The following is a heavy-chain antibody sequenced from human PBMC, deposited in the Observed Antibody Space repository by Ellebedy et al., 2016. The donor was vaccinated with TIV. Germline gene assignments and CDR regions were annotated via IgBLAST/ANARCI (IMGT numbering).Heavy chain of an antibody. D-gene: IGHD4-17*01. CDR3: ARLPTDYGDYVARFDP. Sequence: GESLKISCKGSGYSFTSYWISWVRQMPGKGLEWMGRIDPSDSYTNYSPSFQGHVTISADKSISTAYLQWSSLKASDTAMYYCARLPTDYGDYVARFDPWGQGTLVTVSS. CDR1: GYSFTSYW. V-gene: IGHV5-10-1*01. CDR2: IDPSDSYT. J-gene: IGHJ5*02.